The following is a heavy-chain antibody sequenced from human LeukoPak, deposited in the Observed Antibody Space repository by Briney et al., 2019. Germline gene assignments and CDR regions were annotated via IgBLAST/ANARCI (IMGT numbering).Heavy chain of an antibody. J-gene: IGHJ3*02. CDR2: ISSSGSTI. CDR3: ARFGYSSGWYYAFDI. V-gene: IGHV3-11*01. D-gene: IGHD6-19*01. CDR1: GFTFSDYY. Sequence: GGSLRLSCAASGFTFSDYYMSWIRQAPGKRLEWVSYISSSGSTIYYADSVKGRFTISRDNAKNSLYLQMNSLRAEDTAVYYCARFGYSSGWYYAFDIWGQGTMVTVSS.